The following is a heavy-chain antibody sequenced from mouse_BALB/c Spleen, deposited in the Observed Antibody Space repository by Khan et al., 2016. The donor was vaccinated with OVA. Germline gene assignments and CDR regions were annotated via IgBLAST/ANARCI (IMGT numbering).Heavy chain of an antibody. Sequence: QVQLKQSGAELVRPGASVKLSCKAFGYTFTDYEMHWVKQTPVHGLEWIGAIHPGSGGTAYNQKFTGKATLTADKSSSTAYMELSSLTSEASAVYYCTRCPFHYYGYGLAYWGQGTLVTCSA. CDR2: IHPGSGGT. D-gene: IGHD1-2*01. CDR1: GYTFTDYE. V-gene: IGHV1-15*01. CDR3: TRCPFHYYGYGLAY. J-gene: IGHJ3*01.